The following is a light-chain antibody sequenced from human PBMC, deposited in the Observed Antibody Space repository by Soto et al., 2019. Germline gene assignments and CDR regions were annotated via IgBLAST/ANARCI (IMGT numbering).Light chain of an antibody. CDR3: HQYAKGLS. CDR2: AAS. Sequence: EIVMTQSPATLSVSPGEGATLSCRSSESIRKDLACYQQKPGQPPRLLIYAASSRATGIPARFSGSGSETEFTLTISSLQSEDFGVFYCHQYAKGLSFGGGTRVEIK. V-gene: IGKV3-15*01. J-gene: IGKJ4*01. CDR1: ESIRKD.